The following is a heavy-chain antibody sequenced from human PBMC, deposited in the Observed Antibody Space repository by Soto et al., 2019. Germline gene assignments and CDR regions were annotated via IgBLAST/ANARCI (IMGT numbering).Heavy chain of an antibody. D-gene: IGHD1-7*01. V-gene: IGHV4-59*01. J-gene: IGHJ4*02. Sequence: QVQLQESGPGLVKPSETLSLTCTVSGGSISSYYWSWIRQPPGKGLEWIGYIYYSGSTNYNPSLMRRVTISVGTSKNQFSLKLSSVTAADTAVYYCARRYGTTFDYWGQGTLVTVSS. CDR1: GGSISSYY. CDR2: IYYSGST. CDR3: ARRYGTTFDY.